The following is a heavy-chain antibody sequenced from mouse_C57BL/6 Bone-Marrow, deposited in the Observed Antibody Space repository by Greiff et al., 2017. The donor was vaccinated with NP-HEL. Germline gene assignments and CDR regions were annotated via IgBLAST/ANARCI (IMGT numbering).Heavy chain of an antibody. D-gene: IGHD1-1*01. CDR3: AGEYYGSSH. Sequence: VQLQQSGAELARPGASVKLSCKASGYTFTSYGISWVKQRTGQGLEWIGEIYPRSGNTYYNEKFKGKATLTADKSSSTAYMELRSLTSEDSAVYFCAGEYYGSSHWGQGTLVTVSA. V-gene: IGHV1-81*01. CDR2: IYPRSGNT. CDR1: GYTFTSYG. J-gene: IGHJ3*01.